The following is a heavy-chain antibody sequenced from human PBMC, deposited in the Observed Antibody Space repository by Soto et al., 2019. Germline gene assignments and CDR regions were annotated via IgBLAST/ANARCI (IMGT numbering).Heavy chain of an antibody. D-gene: IGHD3-3*01. J-gene: IGHJ4*02. CDR3: ARRSATENS. CDR2: IYYSGST. CDR1: GGSISSSSYY. V-gene: IGHV4-39*01. Sequence: KSSETLSLTCTVSGGSISSSSYYWGWIRQPPGKGLEWIGSIYYSGSTYYNPSLKSRVTISVDTSKNQFSLKLSSVTAADTAVYYCARRSATENSWGQGTLVTVSS.